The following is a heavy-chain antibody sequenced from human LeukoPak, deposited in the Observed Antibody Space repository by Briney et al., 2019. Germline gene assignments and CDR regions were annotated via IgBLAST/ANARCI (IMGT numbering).Heavy chain of an antibody. CDR1: GGSISSYY. J-gene: IGHJ6*03. CDR3: ASSSRYYMDV. Sequence: SETLSLTCTVSGGSISSYYWSWIRQPPEKGLEWIGYVFYSGSTNYNPSLKSRVTISVDTSRNQFSLRLTSVTAADTAVYYCASSSRYYMDVWGKGTTVTVSS. D-gene: IGHD6-13*01. CDR2: VFYSGST. V-gene: IGHV4-59*01.